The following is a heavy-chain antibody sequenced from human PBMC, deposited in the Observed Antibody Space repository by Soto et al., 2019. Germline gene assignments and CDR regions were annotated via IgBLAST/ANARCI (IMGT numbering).Heavy chain of an antibody. CDR3: AIGGSLSCYSDL. CDR2: INAGNGNT. CDR1: GYTFTNYA. J-gene: IGHJ2*01. D-gene: IGHD1-26*01. Sequence: QVQLVQSGAEVKKPGASVKVSCKASGYTFTNYAMHWVRQAPGQRLEWMGWINAGNGNTKYSQKFQGRVTITRDTSATTAYMELSSLRSEDTAVYYWAIGGSLSCYSDLWGRGTLVTVSS. V-gene: IGHV1-3*01.